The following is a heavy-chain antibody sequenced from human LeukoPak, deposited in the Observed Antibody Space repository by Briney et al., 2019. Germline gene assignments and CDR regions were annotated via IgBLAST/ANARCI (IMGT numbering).Heavy chain of an antibody. CDR3: AKDALGYCSGGRCPN. D-gene: IGHD2-15*01. V-gene: IGHV3-66*01. CDR2: IYSGGST. Sequence: GGSLRLSCAASGFTVSSNYMSWVRQAPGKGLEWVSVIYSGGSTYYADSVKGRFTISRDNSKDTLYLQMNSLRAEDTAVYYCAKDALGYCSGGRCPNWGQGTLVTVSS. CDR1: GFTVSSNY. J-gene: IGHJ4*02.